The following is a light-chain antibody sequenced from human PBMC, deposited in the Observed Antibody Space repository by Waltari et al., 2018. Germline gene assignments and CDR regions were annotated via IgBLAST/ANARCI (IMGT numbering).Light chain of an antibody. CDR3: NSYTISGTYV. V-gene: IGLV2-14*01. J-gene: IGLJ1*01. CDR2: DVD. Sequence: QSALTQPASVSGSPGQSITISCTGTNNDLRIYNYVSWYQQHPGRAPKLILYDVDNRASGVSDRFSASKSGNPASLTISGLQAEDEADYYCNSYTISGTYVFGTGTRVTVL. CDR1: NNDLRIYNY.